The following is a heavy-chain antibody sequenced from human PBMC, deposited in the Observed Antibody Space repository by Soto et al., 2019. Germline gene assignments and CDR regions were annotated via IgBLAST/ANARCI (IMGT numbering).Heavy chain of an antibody. CDR1: GFSFSDYY. V-gene: IGHV3-72*01. CDR3: AREGSSSGPDYEY. Sequence: EVQLVESGGGLVQPGGSLRLSCAASGFSFSDYYINWVRQAPGKGLEWVGRTRNKASSYTTDYAAFVKGRFTIARDDSKNLISLQMNSRKTEDTSMYYCAREGSSSGPDYEYWGQGTLVTVSS. J-gene: IGHJ4*02. D-gene: IGHD3-22*01. CDR2: TRNKASSYTT.